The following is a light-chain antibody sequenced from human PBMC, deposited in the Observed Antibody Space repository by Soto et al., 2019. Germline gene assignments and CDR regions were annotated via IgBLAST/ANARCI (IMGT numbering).Light chain of an antibody. CDR3: QHYNSYSEA. V-gene: IGKV1-5*03. J-gene: IGKJ1*01. CDR2: KAS. Sequence: DIQMTQSPSTLSGSXXXXXXXXXXASQTISSWLAWYQQKPGKAPKLLIYKASTLKSGVPSRFSGSGSGTEFTLTISSLQPDDFATYYCQHYNSYSEAFGQGTKVDI. CDR1: QTISSW.